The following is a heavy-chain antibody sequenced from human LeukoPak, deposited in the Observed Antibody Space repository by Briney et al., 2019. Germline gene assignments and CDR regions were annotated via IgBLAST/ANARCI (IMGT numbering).Heavy chain of an antibody. CDR3: ARELAYCSGGSCRDAFDI. Sequence: SETLSLTCTVSGGSISSGSYYWSWIRQPPGKGLEWIGYIYYSGSTNYNPSLKSRVTISVDTSKNQFSLKLSSVTAADTAVYYCARELAYCSGGSCRDAFDIWGQGTMVTVSS. D-gene: IGHD2-15*01. V-gene: IGHV4-61*01. CDR2: IYYSGST. J-gene: IGHJ3*02. CDR1: GGSISSGSYY.